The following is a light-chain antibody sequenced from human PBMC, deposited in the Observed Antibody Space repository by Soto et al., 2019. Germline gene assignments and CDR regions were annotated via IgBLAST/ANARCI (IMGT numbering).Light chain of an antibody. J-gene: IGLJ3*02. CDR2: EGS. CDR3: CSYAGSSIGV. CDR1: SSDVGSSNL. V-gene: IGLV2-23*01. Sequence: QSALTQPASVSGSPGQSITVSCTGTSSDVGSSNLVSWYQQHPGKAPKLMIHEGSKRPSGVSNRFSGSKSGNTASLTISGLQAEDEAYYYCCSYAGSSIGVFGGGTKLTVL.